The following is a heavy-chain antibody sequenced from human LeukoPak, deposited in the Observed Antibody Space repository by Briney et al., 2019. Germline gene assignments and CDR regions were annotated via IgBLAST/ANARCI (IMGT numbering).Heavy chain of an antibody. CDR2: INPSGGST. J-gene: IGHJ6*03. CDR1: GYTFTSYY. Sequence: ASVKVSCKASGYTFTSYYMHWVRQAPGQGLEWMGIINPSGGSTSYAQKFQGRVTMTRDTSTSTVYMELSSLRSEDTAVYYCARTFSSSWHYYYYCMDVWGKGTTVTVSS. D-gene: IGHD6-13*01. CDR3: ARTFSSSWHYYYYCMDV. V-gene: IGHV1-46*01.